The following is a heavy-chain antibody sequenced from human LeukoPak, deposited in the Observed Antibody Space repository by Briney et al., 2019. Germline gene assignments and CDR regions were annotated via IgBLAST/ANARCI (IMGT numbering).Heavy chain of an antibody. V-gene: IGHV1-69*10. Sequence: GASVKVSCKASGGTFSSYAISWVRQAPGQGLEWMGGIIPILGIANYAQKFQSRVTITADKSTSTAYMELSSLRSEDTAVYYCARGESDYYDSSGYYLPLGYWGQGTLVTVSS. CDR1: GGTFSSYA. J-gene: IGHJ4*02. CDR3: ARGESDYYDSSGYYLPLGY. CDR2: IIPILGIA. D-gene: IGHD3-22*01.